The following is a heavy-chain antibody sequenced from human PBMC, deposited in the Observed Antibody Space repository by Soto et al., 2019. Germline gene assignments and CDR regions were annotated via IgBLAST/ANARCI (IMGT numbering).Heavy chain of an antibody. CDR3: AKGDSTTHGDSFDI. Sequence: PSETLSLTCTVSGGSISSSYWSWIRQPAGKGLEWIGYIYHSGRTNYNPSLKSRVTISVDTSKNQFSLQLSSVTAADTAVYYCAKGDSTTHGDSFDIWGQGTMVTVSS. V-gene: IGHV4-59*01. J-gene: IGHJ3*02. CDR2: IYHSGRT. D-gene: IGHD6-13*01. CDR1: GGSISSSY.